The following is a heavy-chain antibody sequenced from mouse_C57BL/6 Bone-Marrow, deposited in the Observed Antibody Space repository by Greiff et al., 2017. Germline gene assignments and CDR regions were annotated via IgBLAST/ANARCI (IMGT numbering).Heavy chain of an antibody. V-gene: IGHV1-81*01. CDR2: IYPRSGNT. J-gene: IGHJ1*03. D-gene: IGHD1-1*01. Sequence: QVTLKESGAELARPGASVKLSCKASGYTFTSYGISWVKQRTGQGLEWIGEIYPRSGNTYYNEKFKGKATLTADKSSSTAYMELRSLTSEDSAVYYCAATVVADFDVWGTGTTVTVSS. CDR1: GYTFTSYG. CDR3: AATVVADFDV.